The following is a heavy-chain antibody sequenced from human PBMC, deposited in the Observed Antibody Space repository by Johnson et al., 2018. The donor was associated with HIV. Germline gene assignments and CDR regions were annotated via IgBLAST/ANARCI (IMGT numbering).Heavy chain of an antibody. Sequence: QVQLLESGGGLVKPGGSLRLSCAASGFTFSDYYMSWIRQAPGKGLEWVSYLSSSDNTIYYADSVKGRFTISRDNAKNSLYLQMNSLRAEDTAVYYCARGPTYYADPFAFDIWGQGTMVTVSS. V-gene: IGHV3-11*04. J-gene: IGHJ3*02. CDR2: LSSSDNTI. CDR3: ARGPTYYADPFAFDI. CDR1: GFTFSDYY. D-gene: IGHD4-17*01.